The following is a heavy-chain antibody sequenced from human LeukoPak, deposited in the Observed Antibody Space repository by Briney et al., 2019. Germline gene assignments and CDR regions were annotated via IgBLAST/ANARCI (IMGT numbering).Heavy chain of an antibody. D-gene: IGHD4-17*01. V-gene: IGHV5-51*01. CDR2: IYPSDSDT. CDR1: GYSFTSYW. J-gene: IGHJ4*02. Sequence: GESLKISCKGSGYSFTSYWIGWVRQMPGKGLEWMGIIYPSDSDTRYSPSFQGQVTISADKSISTAYLQWSSLKASDTAMYYCAARTHRLGGDYNYFDYWGQGTLVTVSS. CDR3: AARTHRLGGDYNYFDY.